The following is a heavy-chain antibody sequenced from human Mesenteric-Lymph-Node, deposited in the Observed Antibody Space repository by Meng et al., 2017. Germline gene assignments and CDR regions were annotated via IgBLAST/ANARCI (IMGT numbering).Heavy chain of an antibody. CDR3: ARGSRDGYIKGGFYFDS. D-gene: IGHD5-24*01. CDR2: INPSDGST. V-gene: IGHV1-46*01. J-gene: IGHJ4*02. Sequence: ASVKVSCKASGYKLITYAMTWVRQAPGQGLEWMGIINPSDGSTSYAQKFQGRVTMTRDTSTSTVYMELSSLKFEDTAVYYCARGSRDGYIKGGFYFDSWGQGTLVTVSS. CDR1: GYKLITYA.